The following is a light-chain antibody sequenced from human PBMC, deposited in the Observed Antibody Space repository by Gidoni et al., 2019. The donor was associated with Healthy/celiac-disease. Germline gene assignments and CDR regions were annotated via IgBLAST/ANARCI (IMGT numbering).Light chain of an antibody. CDR1: QSISSY. CDR3: QRSYGTPGIT. Sequence: DIQMTQSPSSLSAPVGDRVTITCRASQSISSYLNWYQQKPGKAPKLLTYAASSLQRGVPSRFSGSGSGTDFTLTISSLQPEAFATYFYQRSYGTPGITFGPGTKVDIK. CDR2: AAS. V-gene: IGKV1-39*01. J-gene: IGKJ3*01.